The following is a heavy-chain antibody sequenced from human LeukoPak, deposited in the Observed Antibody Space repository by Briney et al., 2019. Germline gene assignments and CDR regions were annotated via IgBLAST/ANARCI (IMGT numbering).Heavy chain of an antibody. CDR3: ARAGLWYYDFWSGYYPPIY. CDR1: GYTFTSYY. J-gene: IGHJ4*02. Sequence: GASVKVSCKASGYTFTSYYMHWVRQAPGQGLEWMGWISAYNGNTNYAQKLQGRVTMTTDTSTSTAYMELRSLRSDDTAVYYCARAGLWYYDFWSGYYPPIYWGQGTLVTVSS. CDR2: ISAYNGNT. V-gene: IGHV1-18*04. D-gene: IGHD3-3*01.